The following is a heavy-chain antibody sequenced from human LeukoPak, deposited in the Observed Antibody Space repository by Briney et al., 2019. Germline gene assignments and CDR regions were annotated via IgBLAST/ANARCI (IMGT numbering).Heavy chain of an antibody. V-gene: IGHV3-23*01. D-gene: IGHD5-12*01. CDR2: IDISGGST. CDR1: GFSFSSHA. CDR3: AKSRVGYDY. Sequence: GGSLRLSCATSGFSFSSHAMCWVRQAPGKGLEWVSSIDISGGSTYYADSVQGRFTISRDNSKNTLYLQMNSLRAEDTAIYYCAKSRVGYDYWGQGTLVTVSS. J-gene: IGHJ4*02.